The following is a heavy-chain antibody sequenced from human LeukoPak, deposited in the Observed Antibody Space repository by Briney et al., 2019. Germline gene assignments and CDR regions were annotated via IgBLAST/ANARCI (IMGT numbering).Heavy chain of an antibody. Sequence: GGSLRLSCSASGFTFSSYAMSWVRRAPGKGLDYVSGVNSNGDYTSYADSVKGRFTISRDNSKNTLYLQMSSLRVEDTAMYYCVRGGSGWPCDYWGQGTLVTVSS. CDR3: VRGGSGWPCDY. CDR2: VNSNGDYT. CDR1: GFTFSSYA. D-gene: IGHD6-19*01. J-gene: IGHJ4*02. V-gene: IGHV3-64D*06.